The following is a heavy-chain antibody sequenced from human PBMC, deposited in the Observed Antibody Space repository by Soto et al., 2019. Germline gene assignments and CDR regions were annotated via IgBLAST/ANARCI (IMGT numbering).Heavy chain of an antibody. CDR1: GGSISSYY. Sequence: SETLSLTCTVSGGSISSYYWSWIRQHPGKGLEWIGYIYYSGSTNYNPSLKSRVTISVDTSKNQFSLKLSSVTAADTAVYYCAGGFATIPYYYYMDVWGKGTTVTVSS. D-gene: IGHD5-12*01. CDR3: AGGFATIPYYYYMDV. V-gene: IGHV4-59*08. J-gene: IGHJ6*03. CDR2: IYYSGST.